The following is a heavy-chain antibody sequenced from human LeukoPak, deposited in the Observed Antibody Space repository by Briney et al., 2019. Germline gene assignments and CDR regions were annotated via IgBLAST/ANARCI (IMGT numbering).Heavy chain of an antibody. D-gene: IGHD2-2*01. J-gene: IGHJ4*02. Sequence: PGGSLRLSCAASGFTFSSYWMHWVRHATGKGLVWVSRINSDGTSTSYADSVKGRFTISRDNAKNTLYLQMNSLRAEDTAVYYCASWEVPAVMPQDYWGQGTLVTVSS. CDR2: INSDGTST. CDR3: ASWEVPAVMPQDY. CDR1: GFTFSSYW. V-gene: IGHV3-74*01.